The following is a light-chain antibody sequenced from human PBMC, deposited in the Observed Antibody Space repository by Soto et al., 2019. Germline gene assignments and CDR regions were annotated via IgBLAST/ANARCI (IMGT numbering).Light chain of an antibody. CDR3: QQSYSTPIT. CDR2: AAS. CDR1: QSISSY. J-gene: IGKJ3*01. Sequence: DIPMTQSPSSLSASVGDRVTITCRASQSISSYLNWYQQKPGKAPMLLIYAASSLQSGVQSRFSGSGSGADIPLTISRLQPEDVATYYCQQSYSTPITFGPGTKVDIK. V-gene: IGKV1-39*01.